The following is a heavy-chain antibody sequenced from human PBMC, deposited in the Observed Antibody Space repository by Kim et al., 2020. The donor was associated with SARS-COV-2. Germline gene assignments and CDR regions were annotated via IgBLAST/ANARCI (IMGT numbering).Heavy chain of an antibody. Sequence: SGGSTGSGGSYWGWIRQHRGKGLEWIGYIYYSGSTYYNPSLKSRVTISVDTSKNQFSLKLSSVTAADTAVYYCARVARITIFGVVNSAFDNW. J-gene: IGHJ3*02. CDR1: GGSTGSGGSY. V-gene: IGHV4-31*02. D-gene: IGHD3-3*01. CDR2: IYYSGST. CDR3: ARVARITIFGVVNSAFDN.